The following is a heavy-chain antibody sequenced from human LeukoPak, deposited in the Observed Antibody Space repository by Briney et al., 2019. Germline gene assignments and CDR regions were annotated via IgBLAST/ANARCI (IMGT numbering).Heavy chain of an antibody. D-gene: IGHD3-10*02. CDR1: GFTFSSYS. J-gene: IGHJ6*04. V-gene: IGHV3-48*01. CDR3: AELGITMIGGV. CDR2: ISHTGTTI. Sequence: GGSLRLSCAASGFTFSSYSMNWVRQAPGKGLEWVSYISHTGTTIYYADSVKGRFTISRDNANNSLFLQMNSLRAEDTAVYYCAELGITMIGGVWGKGTTVTISS.